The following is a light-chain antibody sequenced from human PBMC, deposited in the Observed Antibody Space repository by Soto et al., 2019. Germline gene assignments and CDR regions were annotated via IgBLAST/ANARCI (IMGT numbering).Light chain of an antibody. J-gene: IGLJ1*01. CDR2: EDS. CDR3: YSYAGSSIYV. V-gene: IGLV2-23*01. Sequence: LTQPASVSGSPGQSITMSCTGTTSDVGSYSLLSWYQQHPGKAPKLMIYEDSKRPSGVSNRFSGSKSGNTASLTISGLQAEDEADYYCYSYAGSSIYVFGTGTKVTVL. CDR1: TSDVGSYSL.